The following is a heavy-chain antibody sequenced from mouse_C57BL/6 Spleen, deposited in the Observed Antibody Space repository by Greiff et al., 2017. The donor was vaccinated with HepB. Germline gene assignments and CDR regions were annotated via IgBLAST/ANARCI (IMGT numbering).Heavy chain of an antibody. CDR2: IHPNSGST. CDR3: ARDPITTVVAKSYFDY. J-gene: IGHJ2*01. D-gene: IGHD1-1*01. V-gene: IGHV1-64*01. Sequence: QVQLQQPGAELVKPGASVKLSCKASGYTFTSYWMHWVKQRPGQGLEWIGMIHPNSGSTNYNEKFKSKATLTVDKSSSTAYMQLSSLTSEDSAVYYCARDPITTVVAKSYFDYWGQGTTLTVSS. CDR1: GYTFTSYW.